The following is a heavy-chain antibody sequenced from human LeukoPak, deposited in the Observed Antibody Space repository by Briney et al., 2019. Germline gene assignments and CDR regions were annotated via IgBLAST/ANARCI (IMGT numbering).Heavy chain of an antibody. CDR2: INHSGST. V-gene: IGHV4-34*01. D-gene: IGHD5-18*01. CDR1: GGSFSGYY. CDR3: ACGHGYGIDY. J-gene: IGHJ4*02. Sequence: SETLSLTCAVYGGSFSGYYWSWIRQPPGKGLEWIGEINHSGSTNYNPSLKSRVTISVDTSKNQFSLKLSSVTAADTAVYYCACGHGYGIDYWDQGTLVTVSS.